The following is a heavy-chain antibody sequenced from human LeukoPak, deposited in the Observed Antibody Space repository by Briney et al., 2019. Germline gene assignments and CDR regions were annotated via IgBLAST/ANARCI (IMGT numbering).Heavy chain of an antibody. CDR2: ITWNSGSI. Sequence: GGSLRLSCTASGFSFGVYSMHWVRQAPGRGLEWVSGITWNSGSIGYGDPVRGRFTISRDNAKNSLYLQMNSLRPEDTALYYCAKGVPAGSTYYYYAMDVWGQGTTVTVSS. CDR1: GFSFGVYS. J-gene: IGHJ6*02. D-gene: IGHD2-2*01. V-gene: IGHV3-9*01. CDR3: AKGVPAGSTYYYYAMDV.